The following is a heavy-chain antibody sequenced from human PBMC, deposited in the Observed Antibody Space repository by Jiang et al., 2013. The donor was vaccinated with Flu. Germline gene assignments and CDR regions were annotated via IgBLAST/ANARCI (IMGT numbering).Heavy chain of an antibody. Sequence: GAEVKKPGESLKISCKGSGYSFTSYWIGWVRQMPGKGLEWMGIIYPGDSDTRYSPSFQGQVTISADKSISTAYLQWSSLKASDTAMYYCARLLYSYGYPSAFDIWGQGTMVTVSS. J-gene: IGHJ3*02. CDR1: GYSFTSYW. V-gene: IGHV5-51*01. D-gene: IGHD5-18*01. CDR3: ARLLYSYGYPSAFDI. CDR2: IYPGDSDT.